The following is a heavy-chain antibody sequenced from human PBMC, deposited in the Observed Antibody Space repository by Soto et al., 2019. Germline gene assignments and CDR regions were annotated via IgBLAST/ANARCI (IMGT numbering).Heavy chain of an antibody. D-gene: IGHD3-9*01. Sequence: SETLSLTCTGSGGSISSSSYYWGWIRQPPGKGLGWIGGIYYSGSTYYNPSLKSRVTISVDTSKNQFSLKLSSVTAADTAVYYCARTILRYFDWLESDLTDYWGQGTLVTVSS. CDR3: ARTILRYFDWLESDLTDY. V-gene: IGHV4-39*01. J-gene: IGHJ4*02. CDR1: GGSISSSSYY. CDR2: IYYSGST.